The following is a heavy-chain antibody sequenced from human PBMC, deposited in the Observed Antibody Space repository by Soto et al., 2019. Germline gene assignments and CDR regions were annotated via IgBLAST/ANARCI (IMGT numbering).Heavy chain of an antibody. V-gene: IGHV5-51*01. CDR1: GYSFTSYW. CDR3: ARQTTVTTFDYYYGMDV. Sequence: GESLKISCKGSGYSFTSYWIGLVRQMPGKGLEWMGIIYPGDSDTRYSPSFQGQVTISADKSISTAYLQWSSLKASDTAMYYCARQTTVTTFDYYYGMDVWGQGTTVTVSS. J-gene: IGHJ6*02. CDR2: IYPGDSDT. D-gene: IGHD4-17*01.